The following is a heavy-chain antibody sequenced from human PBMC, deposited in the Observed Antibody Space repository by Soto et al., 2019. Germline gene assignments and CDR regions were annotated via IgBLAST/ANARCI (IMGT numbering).Heavy chain of an antibody. Sequence: GGSLRLSCAASGFTVSSNYMSWVRQAPGKGLEWVSVISGSGGSTYYADSVKGRFTISRDNSKNTLYLQMNSLRAEDTAVYYCAKSHESSSSVADYWGQGTLVTVSS. CDR2: ISGSGGST. CDR3: AKSHESSSSVADY. D-gene: IGHD6-6*01. CDR1: GFTVSSNY. V-gene: IGHV3-23*01. J-gene: IGHJ4*02.